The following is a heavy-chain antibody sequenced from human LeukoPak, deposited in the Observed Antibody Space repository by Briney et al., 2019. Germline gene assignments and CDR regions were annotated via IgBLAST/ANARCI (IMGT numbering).Heavy chain of an antibody. CDR3: ARDRHCVNGVCHSPPGMDV. D-gene: IGHD2-8*01. CDR1: GFTFSSYS. Sequence: GGSLRLSCAASGFTFSSYSMNWVRQAPGKGLESVSSISSSSSYIYYADSVKGRFTISRDNAKNSLYLQMNSLRAEDTAVYYCARDRHCVNGVCHSPPGMDVWGQGTTVTVSS. V-gene: IGHV3-21*01. J-gene: IGHJ6*02. CDR2: ISSSSSYI.